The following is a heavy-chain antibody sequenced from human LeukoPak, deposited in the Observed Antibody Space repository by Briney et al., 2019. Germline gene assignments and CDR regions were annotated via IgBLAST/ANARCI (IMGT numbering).Heavy chain of an antibody. J-gene: IGHJ4*02. Sequence: SETLSLTCTVSGGSISSSSYYWGWIRQPPGKGLEWIGSIYYSGSTYYNPSLKSRVTISVDTSKNQFSLKLSSVTAADTAVYYCARTGTYYYDSSGYYFDYWGQGTLVTVSS. V-gene: IGHV4-39*07. CDR2: IYYSGST. CDR1: GGSISSSSYY. CDR3: ARTGTYYYDSSGYYFDY. D-gene: IGHD3-22*01.